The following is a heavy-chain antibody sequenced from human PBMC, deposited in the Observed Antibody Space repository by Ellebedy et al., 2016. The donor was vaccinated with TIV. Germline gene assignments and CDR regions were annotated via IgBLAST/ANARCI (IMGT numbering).Heavy chain of an antibody. V-gene: IGHV1-69*04. CDR3: ARGYCSSTSCYERPDYYGMDV. Sequence: ASVKVSCKASGGTFSSYAISWVRQAPGQGLEWMGRIIPILGTANYAQKFQGRVTITADKSTSTAYMELSSLRSEDTAVYYCARGYCSSTSCYERPDYYGMDVWGQGTTVTVSS. CDR1: GGTFSSYA. D-gene: IGHD2-2*01. CDR2: IIPILGTA. J-gene: IGHJ6*02.